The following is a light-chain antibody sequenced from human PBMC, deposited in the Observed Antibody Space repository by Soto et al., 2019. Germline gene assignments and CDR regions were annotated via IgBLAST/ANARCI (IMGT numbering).Light chain of an antibody. CDR3: QQLNSYPLT. V-gene: IGKV1-9*01. J-gene: IGKJ4*01. CDR1: PGISNY. Sequence: DIQLTQYTYFLPASVGDRVTITCRASPGISNYLAWYQQKPGKAPGLLMYAASTLQRGVSSRFSGSGSGTEFTLTISNLQPEDFATYYCQQLNSYPLTFGGGTKVEIK. CDR2: AAS.